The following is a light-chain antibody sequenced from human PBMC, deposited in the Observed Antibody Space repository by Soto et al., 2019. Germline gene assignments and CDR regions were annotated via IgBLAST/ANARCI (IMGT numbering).Light chain of an antibody. J-gene: IGLJ1*01. CDR1: SSDVGGYNY. CDR3: SSSTSSSTGV. Sequence: QSVLTQRASVSGSPGQSITISCTGTSSDVGGYNYVSWYQQHPGKAPKLMIYDVSNRPSGVSNRFSGSKSGNTASLTISGLQAEDEADYYCSSSTSSSTGVFGTGTKATVL. V-gene: IGLV2-14*01. CDR2: DVS.